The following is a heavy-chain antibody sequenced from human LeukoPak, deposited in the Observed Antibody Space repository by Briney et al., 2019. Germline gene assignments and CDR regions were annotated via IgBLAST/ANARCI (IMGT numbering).Heavy chain of an antibody. V-gene: IGHV4-59*08. J-gene: IGHJ4*02. CDR1: GRHQSIYH. CDR2: IYNCGNN. D-gene: IGHD1-26*01. Sequence: PSDPLSLLCSLCGRHQSIYHGLGLRDPPEGGLVGIGYIYNCGNNNYNLPLKSRVPMSIDTPKKLLSLDLRSVTAADTAVYDCARSGSYSGLAFDYWGQGTLVTVSS. CDR3: ARSGSYSGLAFDY.